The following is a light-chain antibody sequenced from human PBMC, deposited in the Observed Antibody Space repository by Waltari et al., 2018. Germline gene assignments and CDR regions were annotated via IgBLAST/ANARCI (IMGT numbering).Light chain of an antibody. V-gene: IGLV1-44*01. J-gene: IGLJ3*02. CDR1: SSNIGSTT. Sequence: QPVLIQSPSASRTLGQRVTITCSGSSSNIGSTTANWYQQFPGAAPKIFIYNNNQRPSGVPVRFSGSKSGTSASLAISGLQSEDEADYYCAAWDDSVNAWLFGGGAKLTVL. CDR2: NNN. CDR3: AAWDDSVNAWL.